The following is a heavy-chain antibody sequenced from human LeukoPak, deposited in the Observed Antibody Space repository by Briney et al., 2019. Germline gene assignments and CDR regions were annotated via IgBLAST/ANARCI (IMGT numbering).Heavy chain of an antibody. CDR3: ARVAAGYSVNYFDY. V-gene: IGHV3-74*01. CDR2: INEDGSTT. CDR1: GFTFSSNW. Sequence: GGSLRLSCAASGFTFSSNWMHWVRQAPGKGLVWVSRINEDGSTTNYADSVKGRSTIFRDNAKNTLYLQMNSLRAEDTAVYYCARVAAGYSVNYFDYWGQGTLVTVSS. D-gene: IGHD4-23*01. J-gene: IGHJ4*02.